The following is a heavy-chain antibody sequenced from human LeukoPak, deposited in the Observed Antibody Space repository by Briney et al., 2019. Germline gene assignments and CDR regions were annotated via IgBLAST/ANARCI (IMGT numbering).Heavy chain of an antibody. CDR2: IDPSDSYT. V-gene: IGHV5-10-1*01. CDR1: GYSFTSYW. Sequence: GESLKISCKGSGYSFTSYWISWVRQMPGKGLEWMGRIDPSDSYTNYSPSFQGHVTISADKSIRTAYLQWGSLKVSDTAMYYCARGGAVERYCSSTSCYWVDAFDIWGQGTMVTVSS. J-gene: IGHJ3*02. D-gene: IGHD2-2*01. CDR3: ARGGAVERYCSSTSCYWVDAFDI.